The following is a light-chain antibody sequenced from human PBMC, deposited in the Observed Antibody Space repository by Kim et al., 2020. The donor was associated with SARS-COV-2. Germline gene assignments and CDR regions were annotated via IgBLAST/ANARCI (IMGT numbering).Light chain of an antibody. CDR2: GKN. CDR1: SLRSYY. CDR3: NSRDSSGNHLGV. V-gene: IGLV3-19*01. J-gene: IGLJ2*01. Sequence: LGPTGRITCQGDSLRSYYASWYQQKPGQAPVLVIYGKNNRPSGIPDRFSGSSSGNTASLTITGAQAEDEADYYCNSRDSSGNHLGVFGGGTQLTVL.